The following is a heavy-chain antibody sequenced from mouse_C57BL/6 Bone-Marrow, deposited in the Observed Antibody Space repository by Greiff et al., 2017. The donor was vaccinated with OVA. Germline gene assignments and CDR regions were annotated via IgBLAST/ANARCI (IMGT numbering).Heavy chain of an antibody. J-gene: IGHJ2*01. V-gene: IGHV1-81*01. CDR2: IYPRSGNT. CDR1: GYTFTSYG. CDR3: ARSHYYGSSYGFDY. D-gene: IGHD1-1*01. Sequence: QVQLQQSGAELARPGASVKLSCKASGYTFTSYGISWVKQRTGQGLEWIGEIYPRSGNTYYNEKFKGKATLTADKSSSTAYMALRSLTSEDSAVYFCARSHYYGSSYGFDYWGQGTTLTVSS.